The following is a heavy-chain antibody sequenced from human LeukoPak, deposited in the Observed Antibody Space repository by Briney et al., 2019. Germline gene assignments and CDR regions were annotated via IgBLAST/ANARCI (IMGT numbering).Heavy chain of an antibody. CDR1: GYTFTSYG. CDR2: IIPIFGTA. CDR3: ARRTQGNWNDVAFDI. J-gene: IGHJ3*02. V-gene: IGHV1-69*13. Sequence: ASVKVSCKASGYTFTSYGISWVRQAPGQGLEWMGGIIPIFGTANYAQKFQGRVTITADESTSTAYMELSSLRSEDTAVYYCARRTQGNWNDVAFDIWGQGTMVTVSS. D-gene: IGHD1-1*01.